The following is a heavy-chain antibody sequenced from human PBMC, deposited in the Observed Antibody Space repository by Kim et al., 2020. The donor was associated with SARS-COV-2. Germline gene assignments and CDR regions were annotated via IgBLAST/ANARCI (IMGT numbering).Heavy chain of an antibody. CDR1: GYTFTSYA. Sequence: ASVKVSCKASGYTFTSYAMHWVRQAPGQRLEWMGWINAGNGNTKYSQKFQGRVTITRDTSASTAYMELGSLRSEDTAVYYCARDQGLLWFGFDPWGQGTLVTVSS. D-gene: IGHD3-10*01. CDR2: INAGNGNT. J-gene: IGHJ5*02. CDR3: ARDQGLLWFGFDP. V-gene: IGHV1-3*01.